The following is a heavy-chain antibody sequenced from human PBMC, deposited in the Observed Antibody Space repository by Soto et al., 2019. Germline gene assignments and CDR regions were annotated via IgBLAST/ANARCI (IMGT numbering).Heavy chain of an antibody. CDR3: ATWSTSWAYYFDY. CDR1: GFTFSTYG. V-gene: IGHV3-23*01. CDR2: ISGSGGST. Sequence: CLRLSCPVAGFTFSTYGITCVRPNPGKGLEWVSGISGSGGSTYYADSVKGRFTISRDNSKNTLSLQMNSLRAEDTALYYCATWSTSWAYYFDYWGQGALVTAPQ. D-gene: IGHD6-13*01. J-gene: IGHJ4*02.